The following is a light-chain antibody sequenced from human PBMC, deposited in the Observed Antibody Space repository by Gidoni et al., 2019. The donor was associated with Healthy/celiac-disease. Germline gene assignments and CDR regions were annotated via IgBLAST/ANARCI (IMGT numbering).Light chain of an antibody. Sequence: DIQMTQSSSSLSASVGDRVTITCQASQDISNYLNWYQQKPGKAPKLLIYDASNLETGVPSRFSGSGSGTDFTFTISSLQPEDIATYYCQQYDNLPCFGGGTKVEIK. J-gene: IGKJ4*01. CDR3: QQYDNLPC. CDR1: QDISNY. CDR2: DAS. V-gene: IGKV1-33*01.